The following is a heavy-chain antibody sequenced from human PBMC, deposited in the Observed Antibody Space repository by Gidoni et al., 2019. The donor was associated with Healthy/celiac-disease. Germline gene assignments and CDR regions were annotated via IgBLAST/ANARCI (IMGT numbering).Heavy chain of an antibody. CDR2: INAGNGNT. Sequence: QVQLVQSGAEEKKPGASVKVSCKASGYTFTRYAMHWVRQAPGQSLEWMGRINAGNGNTKYSQKFQGRVTITRDTSASTAYMELSSLRSEDTAVYYCARVLNYYGSGSYAGGMDVWGQGTTVTVSS. J-gene: IGHJ6*02. D-gene: IGHD3-10*01. CDR3: ARVLNYYGSGSYAGGMDV. V-gene: IGHV1-3*05. CDR1: GYTFTRYA.